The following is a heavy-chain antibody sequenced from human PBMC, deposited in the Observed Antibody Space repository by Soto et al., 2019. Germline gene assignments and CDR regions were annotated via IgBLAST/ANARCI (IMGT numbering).Heavy chain of an antibody. D-gene: IGHD4-4*01. J-gene: IGHJ6*02. CDR1: GVSISSYY. V-gene: IGHV4-34*01. Sequence: ECLSLACAVYGVSISSYYWSWIRQPPGKGLEWIGEINHSGSNNYNPSTHKRLTTSADQPKNHLCSQLRSVTAAAKDVYYCATSTVIRTYYGMDVWGQGTKVTVYS. CDR3: ATSTVIRTYYGMDV. CDR2: INHSGSN.